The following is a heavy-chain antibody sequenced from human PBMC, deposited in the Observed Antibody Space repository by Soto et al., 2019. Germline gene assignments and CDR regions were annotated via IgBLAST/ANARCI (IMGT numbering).Heavy chain of an antibody. CDR3: AGIVATGRRGYYGMDV. CDR1: GVSFSGYY. V-gene: IGHV4-34*01. D-gene: IGHD5-12*01. J-gene: IGHJ6*02. Sequence: SETLSLTCAVYGVSFSGYYWILLRQPPGKGLEWIGEINHSGSTNYNPSLKSRVTISVDTSKNQFSLKLSSVTAADTAVYYCAGIVATGRRGYYGMDVWGQGTTVT. CDR2: INHSGST.